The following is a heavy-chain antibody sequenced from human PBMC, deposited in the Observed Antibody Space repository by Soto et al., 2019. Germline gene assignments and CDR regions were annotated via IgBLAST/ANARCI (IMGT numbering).Heavy chain of an antibody. J-gene: IGHJ4*02. Sequence: PSETLSLTCAVSGGSISSSNWWSWVRQSPGKGLEWIGYIYYSGSTNYNPSLKSRVTISVDTSKNQFSLKLSSVTAADTAVYYCARDRYDSSGYLSYFDYWGQGTLVTVSS. V-gene: IGHV4-4*02. D-gene: IGHD3-22*01. CDR1: GGSISSSNW. CDR3: ARDRYDSSGYLSYFDY. CDR2: IYYSGST.